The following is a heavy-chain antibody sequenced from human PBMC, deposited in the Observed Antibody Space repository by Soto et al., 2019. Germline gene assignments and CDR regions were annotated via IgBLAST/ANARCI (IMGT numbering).Heavy chain of an antibody. J-gene: IGHJ6*03. CDR2: INPSGGST. Sequence: DSVKIDCKASGYTFTSYYMHGVRQAPGQGLEWMGIINPSGGSTSYAQKFQGRVTMTRDTSTSTVYMELSSLRSEDTAVYYCARGGLAWDFWSGYHPEDYYYMDVWGKGTTVTVSS. CDR1: GYTFTSYY. D-gene: IGHD3-3*01. V-gene: IGHV1-46*03. CDR3: ARGGLAWDFWSGYHPEDYYYMDV.